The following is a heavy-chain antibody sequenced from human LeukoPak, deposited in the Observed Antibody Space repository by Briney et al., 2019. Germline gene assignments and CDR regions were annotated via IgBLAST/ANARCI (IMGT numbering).Heavy chain of an antibody. J-gene: IGHJ4*02. CDR2: IDPSDSYT. D-gene: IGHD5-12*01. V-gene: IGHV5-10-1*01. CDR1: GYSFTSYW. Sequence: GESLKIFCYASGYSFTSYWIRWVGQMPRKGVVRMVRIDPSDSYTNYGPSFQGHVIISADKSISTPYLQWSSLKASDTAMYYCARQAGASGYAYYFDYWGQGTLVTVSS. CDR3: ARQAGASGYAYYFDY.